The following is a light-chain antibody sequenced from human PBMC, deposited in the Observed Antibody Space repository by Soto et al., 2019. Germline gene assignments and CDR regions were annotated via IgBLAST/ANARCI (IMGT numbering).Light chain of an antibody. CDR3: SSYSSTSTPWV. CDR2: EVT. V-gene: IGLV2-14*01. CDR1: SCDVGAYKF. Sequence: QSALTQPASVSGSPGQSITIFCTGTSCDVGAYKFVSWYRHHPGRAPQVMIYEVTNRPSGVSSRFSGSKSGNTASLTISGLQPEDEGDYYCSSYSSTSTPWVFGGGTKLTVL. J-gene: IGLJ3*02.